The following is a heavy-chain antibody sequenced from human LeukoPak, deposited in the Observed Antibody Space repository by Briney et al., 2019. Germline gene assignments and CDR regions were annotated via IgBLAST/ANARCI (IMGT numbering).Heavy chain of an antibody. Sequence: SETLSLTCTVSGGSISYYYWSWIRQPPGKGLEWIGKIYYSGNTNYNPSLKSRVTISVDTSKNQFSLKLSSVTAADTAVYYCARVRGYSYDSSDFDYWGQGTLVTVSS. D-gene: IGHD5-18*01. CDR2: IYYSGNT. CDR1: GGSISYYY. V-gene: IGHV4-59*01. CDR3: ARVRGYSYDSSDFDY. J-gene: IGHJ4*02.